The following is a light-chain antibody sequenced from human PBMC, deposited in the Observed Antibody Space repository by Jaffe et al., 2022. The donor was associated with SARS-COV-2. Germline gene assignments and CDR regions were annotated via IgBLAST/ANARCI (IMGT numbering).Light chain of an antibody. V-gene: IGKV3-11*01. CDR1: QSISSY. J-gene: IGKJ4*01. Sequence: EIVLTQSPATLSLSPGERATLSCRASQSISSYLDWFQQKPGQAPRLLIYDVSDRATGIPARFSGSGSGTDFTLTISSLEPEDFAVYYCQQRSNWPLTFGGGTKVDIK. CDR3: QQRSNWPLT. CDR2: DVS.